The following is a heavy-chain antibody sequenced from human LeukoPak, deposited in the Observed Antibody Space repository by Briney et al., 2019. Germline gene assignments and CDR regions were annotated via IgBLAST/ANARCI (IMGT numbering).Heavy chain of an antibody. D-gene: IGHD2-15*01. V-gene: IGHV4-59*08. J-gene: IGHJ4*02. Sequence: SETLSLTCTVSGGSISNYYWSWIRQPPGKGLEWIGYIYYSGSTNYNPSLKSRLTISVDTPKNHFSLRLTSVTAADTAVYYCARHSETYSGGSCFLDYFDYWGQGTLVTVSS. CDR1: GGSISNYY. CDR2: IYYSGST. CDR3: ARHSETYSGGSCFLDYFDY.